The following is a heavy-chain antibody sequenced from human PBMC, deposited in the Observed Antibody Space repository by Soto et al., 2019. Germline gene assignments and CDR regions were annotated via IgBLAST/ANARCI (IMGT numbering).Heavy chain of an antibody. V-gene: IGHV4-59*01. D-gene: IGHD1-26*01. CDR3: ACVSWELLHGGMYF. CDR2: IYYSGST. Sequence: SETLSLTCTVSGGSISSYYWSWIRQPPGKGLEWIGYIYYSGSTNYNPSLKSRVTISVDTSKNQFSLKLSSVTAADTAVYYCACVSWELLHGGMYFWGQGSTVPVSS. J-gene: IGHJ6*02. CDR1: GGSISSYY.